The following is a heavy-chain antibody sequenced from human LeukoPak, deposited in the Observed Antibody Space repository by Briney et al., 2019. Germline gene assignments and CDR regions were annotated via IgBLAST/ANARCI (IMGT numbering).Heavy chain of an antibody. J-gene: IGHJ3*02. Sequence: GGPLRLSCAASGFTFSSYAMSWVRQAPGKGLEWVSAISGSGGSTYYADSVKGRFTISRDNSKNTLYLQMNSLRAEDTAVYYCAKHDILTGYFHDAFDIWGQGTMVTVSS. V-gene: IGHV3-23*01. CDR1: GFTFSSYA. D-gene: IGHD3-9*01. CDR2: ISGSGGST. CDR3: AKHDILTGYFHDAFDI.